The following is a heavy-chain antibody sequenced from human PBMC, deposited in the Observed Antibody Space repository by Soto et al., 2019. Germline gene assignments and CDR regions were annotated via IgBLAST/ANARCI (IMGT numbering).Heavy chain of an antibody. V-gene: IGHV1-18*01. D-gene: IGHD6-19*01. CDR3: AREGSAPYYYYGMEV. J-gene: IGHJ6*02. CDR1: GYTFSRYG. Sequence: AASVKVSCKASGYTFSRYGISWLRKAPGQGLEWMGWISGYNGNTNYAQKVQGRVTMTTDTSTSTAYMELRSLRSDDTAVYYCAREGSAPYYYYGMEVWGQGTTVTVSS. CDR2: ISGYNGNT.